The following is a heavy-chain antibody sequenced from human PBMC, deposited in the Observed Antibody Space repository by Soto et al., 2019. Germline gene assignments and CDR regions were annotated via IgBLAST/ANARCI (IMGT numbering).Heavy chain of an antibody. V-gene: IGHV6-1*01. J-gene: IGHJ2*01. Sequence: PSQALSLTCAISGDSVSSNSAAWNWIRQSPSRGLEWLGRTYYRSKWYNDYAVSVKSRITINPDTSKNQFSLQLNSVTPEDTAVYYCARSPVDIYGDYGYFDLWGRGTLVTVSS. D-gene: IGHD4-17*01. CDR2: TYYRSKWYN. CDR1: GDSVSSNSAA. CDR3: ARSPVDIYGDYGYFDL.